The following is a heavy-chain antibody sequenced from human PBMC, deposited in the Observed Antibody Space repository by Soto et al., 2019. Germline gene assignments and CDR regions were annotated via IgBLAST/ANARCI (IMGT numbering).Heavy chain of an antibody. CDR2: ISYDGSNK. CDR1: GFSFSSYG. D-gene: IGHD3-10*02. Sequence: GGSLRLSCAASGFSFSSYGMHWVRQAPGKGLEWVAVISYDGSNKYYADSVKGRFTISRDNPKNTLYVQMNSLRPGDTAVYYCAKGILFGELSSPFYGMDVWGQGTTVTVSS. CDR3: AKGILFGELSSPFYGMDV. J-gene: IGHJ6*02. V-gene: IGHV3-30*18.